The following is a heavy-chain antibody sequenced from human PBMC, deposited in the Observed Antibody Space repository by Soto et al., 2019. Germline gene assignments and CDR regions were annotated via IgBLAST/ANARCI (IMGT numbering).Heavy chain of an antibody. CDR2: IYRGGST. CDR3: ARARFGGLAARFGDC. D-gene: IGHD2-15*01. Sequence: EVQLVESGGGLVQPGGSLRLSCAASGFTVSNNYMTWVRQAPGKGLEWVSVIYRGGSTYYADSVRGRFTISRDNSKNMLYLQMSSLRAEDTGVYYCARARFGGLAARFGDCWGQGTLVTVSS. J-gene: IGHJ4*02. CDR1: GFTVSNNY. V-gene: IGHV3-66*01.